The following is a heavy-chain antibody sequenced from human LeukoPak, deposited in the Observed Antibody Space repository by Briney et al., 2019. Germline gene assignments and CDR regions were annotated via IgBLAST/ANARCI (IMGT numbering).Heavy chain of an antibody. CDR1: GFTFSSYA. CDR3: AKDRGYNILTGYSKGHYFDY. D-gene: IGHD3-9*01. V-gene: IGHV3-23*01. Sequence: GGSLRLSCAASGFTFSSYAMSWVRQAPGKGLEWVSAISGSGGSTYYADSVKGRFAISRDNSKNTLYLQMNSLRAEDTAVYYCAKDRGYNILTGYSKGHYFDYWGQGTLVTVSS. J-gene: IGHJ4*02. CDR2: ISGSGGST.